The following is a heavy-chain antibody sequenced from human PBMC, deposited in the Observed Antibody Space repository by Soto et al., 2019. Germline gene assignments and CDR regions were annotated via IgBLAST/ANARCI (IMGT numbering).Heavy chain of an antibody. CDR2: ISGNGGST. V-gene: IGHV3-23*01. CDR1: GLAFTNAQ. D-gene: IGHD6-19*01. J-gene: IGHJ4*02. Sequence: GSLRLSCAASGLAFTNAQMHWVRQAPGKGLEWVSTISGNGGSTYYADSVKGRFTISRDNSKNTLYLQMNSLRAEDTAVYYCAKEDSSGWYDDYWGQGTLVTVSS. CDR3: AKEDSSGWYDDY.